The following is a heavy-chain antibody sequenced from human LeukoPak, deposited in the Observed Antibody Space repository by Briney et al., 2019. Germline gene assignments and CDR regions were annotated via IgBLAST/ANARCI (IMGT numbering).Heavy chain of an antibody. CDR3: ASTIGSAGTQY. V-gene: IGHV3-48*03. Sequence: GGSLRLSCAASGFTFSSYEMNWVRQAPGKGLEWVSYISSSGGTIYYADSVKGRFTISRDNAKNRLYLQMNSLGAEDTAVYYCASTIGSAGTQYWGQGTLVTVSS. J-gene: IGHJ4*02. CDR1: GFTFSSYE. D-gene: IGHD6-13*01. CDR2: ISSSGGTI.